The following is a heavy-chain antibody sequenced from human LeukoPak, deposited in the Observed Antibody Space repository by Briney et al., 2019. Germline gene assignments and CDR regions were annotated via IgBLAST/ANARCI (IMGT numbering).Heavy chain of an antibody. CDR3: ARPLGGMDV. CDR1: GGSITSRSYY. CDR2: IYYSGST. V-gene: IGHV4-39*01. J-gene: IGHJ6*02. Sequence: PSETLSLTCTVSGGSITSRSYYWGWIRQPPGKGLEWIGSIYYSGSTYYNPSLKSRVTISVDTSKNQFSLKLSSVTAADTAVYYCARPLGGMDVWGQGTTVTVSS.